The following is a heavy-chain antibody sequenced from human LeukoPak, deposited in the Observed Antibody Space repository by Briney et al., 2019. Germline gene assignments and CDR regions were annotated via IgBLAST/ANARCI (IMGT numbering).Heavy chain of an antibody. CDR3: ARDFPADY. CDR1: GGSISSYY. V-gene: IGHV4-59*01. Sequence: SETLSLTCTVSGGSISSYYWSWIRQPPGKGLEWIGYIYYSGSTNYNPSLKSRVTISVDTSKNQFSLKLSSVTAADTAVYYCARDFPADYWVQGTLVTVSS. J-gene: IGHJ4*02. CDR2: IYYSGST.